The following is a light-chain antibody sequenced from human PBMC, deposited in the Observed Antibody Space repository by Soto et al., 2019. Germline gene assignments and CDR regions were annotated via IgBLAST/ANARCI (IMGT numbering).Light chain of an antibody. CDR3: QQYGSSPYT. CDR2: GAS. J-gene: IGKJ2*01. Sequence: EIVLTQSPGTLSLSPGERATLSCRASQSVSSSYIAWYQQKPGQAPRLLIYGASSRATGIPDRFSGSGSGTDFTLTISRLEPDDFAVYYCQQYGSSPYTFGLGTKLEIK. V-gene: IGKV3-20*01. CDR1: QSVSSSY.